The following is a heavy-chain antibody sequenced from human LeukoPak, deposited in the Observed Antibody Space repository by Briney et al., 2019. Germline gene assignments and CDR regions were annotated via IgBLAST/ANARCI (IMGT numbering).Heavy chain of an antibody. CDR3: ARDPYSSSSRRKGGLFDI. V-gene: IGHV3-21*01. Sequence: GGSLRLSCAASGFTFSSYSMNWVRQAPGKGLEWVSSISSSSSYIYYADSVKGRFTISRDNAKNSLYLQMNSLRAEDTAVYYCARDPYSSSSRRKGGLFDIWGQGTMVTVSS. CDR2: ISSSSSYI. CDR1: GFTFSSYS. J-gene: IGHJ3*02. D-gene: IGHD6-6*01.